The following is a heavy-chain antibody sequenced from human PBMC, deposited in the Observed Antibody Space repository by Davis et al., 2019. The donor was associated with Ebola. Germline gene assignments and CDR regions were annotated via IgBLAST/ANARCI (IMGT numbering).Heavy chain of an antibody. J-gene: IGHJ6*03. CDR1: GFTFSNYD. Sequence: GESLKISCEASGFTFSNYDMHWVRQVTGKGLEWVSAIGTAGDTYYPGSVKGRFTISRDNAKNSLFLEMNSLRAEDTAFYYCASGDGRGRSYDMDVWGQGTTVTVSS. CDR3: ASGDGRGRSYDMDV. V-gene: IGHV3-13*01. CDR2: IGTAGDT. D-gene: IGHD3/OR15-3a*01.